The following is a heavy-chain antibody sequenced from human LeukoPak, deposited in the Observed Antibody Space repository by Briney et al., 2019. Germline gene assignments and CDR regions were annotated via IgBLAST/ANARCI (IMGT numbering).Heavy chain of an antibody. CDR3: AKVGCSSTSCPSDY. CDR2: ISYDGSNK. CDR1: GNYW. V-gene: IGHV3-30*18. D-gene: IGHD2-2*01. Sequence: GGSLRLSCAASGNYWMHWVRQAPGKGLEWVAVISYDGSNKYYADSVKGRFTISRDNSKNTLYLQMNSLRAEDTAVYYCAKVGCSSTSCPSDYWGQGTLVTVSS. J-gene: IGHJ4*02.